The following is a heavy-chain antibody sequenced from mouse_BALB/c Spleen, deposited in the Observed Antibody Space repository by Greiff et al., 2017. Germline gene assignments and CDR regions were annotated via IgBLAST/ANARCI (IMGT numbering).Heavy chain of an antibody. V-gene: IGHV3-6*02. D-gene: IGHD4-1*01. J-gene: IGHJ3*01. Sequence: EVQLQESGPGLVKPSQSLSLTCSVTGFSITSGYYWNWIRQFPGNKLEWMGYIIYDGSNNYNPSLKNRISITRDTSKNQFFLKLNSVTTEDTATYYCARGGGHWAWFAYWGQGTLVTVSA. CDR3: ARGGGHWAWFAY. CDR1: GFSITSGYY. CDR2: IIYDGSN.